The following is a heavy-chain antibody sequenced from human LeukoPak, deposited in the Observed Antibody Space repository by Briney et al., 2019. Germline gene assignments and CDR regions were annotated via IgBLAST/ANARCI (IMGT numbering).Heavy chain of an antibody. Sequence: RASVKVSCKASGYTFTSYYMHWVRQATGQGLEWMGWMNPNSGNTGYAQKFQGRVTMTRNTSISTAYMELCSLRSEDTAVYYCARITITMVRGVITTSWFDPWGQGTLVSASS. D-gene: IGHD3-10*01. V-gene: IGHV1-8*02. J-gene: IGHJ5*02. CDR3: ARITITMVRGVITTSWFDP. CDR1: GYTFTSYY. CDR2: MNPNSGNT.